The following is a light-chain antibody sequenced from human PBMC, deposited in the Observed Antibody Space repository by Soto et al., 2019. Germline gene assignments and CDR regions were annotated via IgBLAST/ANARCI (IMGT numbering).Light chain of an antibody. Sequence: DIQVTQSPSTLSASVGDRVTITCRASQSISSYLNWYQQKPGKAPNLLIFAATRLQRGVPPRFTGSGSGTDFTLTINSLQPEDFASYYCQQSYTTLMWTFGQGTKVDIK. V-gene: IGKV1-39*01. J-gene: IGKJ1*01. CDR2: AAT. CDR1: QSISSY. CDR3: QQSYTTLMWT.